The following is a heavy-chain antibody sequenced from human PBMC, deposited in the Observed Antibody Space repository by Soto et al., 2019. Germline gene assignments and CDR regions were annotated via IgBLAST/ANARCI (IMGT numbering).Heavy chain of an antibody. D-gene: IGHD6-13*01. CDR3: ARHPERIAQIGWFDP. CDR1: GFTFSNYA. J-gene: IGHJ5*02. CDR2: IWYDGDKK. Sequence: GGSLRLSCAASGFTFSNYAMHGVRQPPGKGLEWVAIIWYDGDKKYYADSVKGRFTISRDNSKNTLYLQMNSLRGEDTAVYYCARHPERIAQIGWFDPWGQGTLVTVSS. V-gene: IGHV3-33*01.